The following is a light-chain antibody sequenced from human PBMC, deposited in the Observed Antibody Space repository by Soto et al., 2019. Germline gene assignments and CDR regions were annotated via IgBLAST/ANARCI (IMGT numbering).Light chain of an antibody. V-gene: IGKV1-39*01. Sequence: DIPMTQSPSSLSASVGDRVTITCRASQSIISYLNWYQQKPGKAPKLLIYTASNLQSGVSSRFSGSGSGTDFTLTISSLQPEDFATYYCQKGYSTPLTFGGGTKVDI. CDR1: QSIISY. CDR2: TAS. J-gene: IGKJ4*01. CDR3: QKGYSTPLT.